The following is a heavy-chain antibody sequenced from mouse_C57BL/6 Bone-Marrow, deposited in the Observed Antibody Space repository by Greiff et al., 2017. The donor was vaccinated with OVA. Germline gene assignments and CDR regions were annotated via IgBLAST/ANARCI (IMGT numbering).Heavy chain of an antibody. V-gene: IGHV5-17*01. CDR1: GFTFSDYG. Sequence: DVHLVESGGGLVKPGGSLKLSCAASGFTFSDYGMHWVRQAPEKGLEWVAYISSGSSTIYYADTVKGRFTISRDNAKNTLFLQMTSLRSEDTAMYYCARTMVTTDWYFDVWGTGTTVTVSS. CDR3: ARTMVTTDWYFDV. D-gene: IGHD2-2*01. J-gene: IGHJ1*03. CDR2: ISSGSSTI.